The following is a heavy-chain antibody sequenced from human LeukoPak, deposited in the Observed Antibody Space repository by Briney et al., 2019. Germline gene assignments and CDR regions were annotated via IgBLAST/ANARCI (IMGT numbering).Heavy chain of an antibody. CDR1: GVSISNYY. CDR3: ARDRPATENWYLDL. CDR2: MYYSGST. J-gene: IGHJ2*01. V-gene: IGHV4-59*01. D-gene: IGHD1-26*01. Sequence: SETLSLTCSVSGVSISNYYWSWVRQPPGKGLEWIGYMYYSGSTNYNPSLKSRVTISVETSKNQFSLKLSSVTAADTAVYYCARDRPATENWYLDLWGRGTLVTVSS.